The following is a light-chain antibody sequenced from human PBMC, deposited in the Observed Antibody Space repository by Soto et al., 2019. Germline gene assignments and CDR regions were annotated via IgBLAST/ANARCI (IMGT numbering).Light chain of an antibody. CDR2: DAS. CDR3: QQYYTYSRT. V-gene: IGKV1-5*02. CDR1: QAINSR. J-gene: IGKJ1*01. Sequence: DFPMPQPLSTLSASVGTRVTTICRASQAINSRLAWYQQRPGKAPDLLIYDASTLQSGVPSRFSGSGSGTEFTLTISSLQPDDFATYSCQQYYTYSRTFGQGTKVGIK.